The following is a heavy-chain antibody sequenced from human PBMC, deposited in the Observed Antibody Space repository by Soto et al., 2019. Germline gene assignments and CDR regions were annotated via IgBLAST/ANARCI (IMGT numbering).Heavy chain of an antibody. D-gene: IGHD3-22*01. V-gene: IGHV4-30-4*01. J-gene: IGHJ4*02. CDR1: GGSISSGDYY. Sequence: SETLSLTCTVSGGSISSGDYYWSWIRQPPGKGLEWIGYIYYSGSTYYNPSLKSRVTISVDTSKNQFSLKLSSVAAADTAVYYCARGRYSSGYYGYWGQGTLVTVST. CDR3: ARGRYSSGYYGY. CDR2: IYYSGST.